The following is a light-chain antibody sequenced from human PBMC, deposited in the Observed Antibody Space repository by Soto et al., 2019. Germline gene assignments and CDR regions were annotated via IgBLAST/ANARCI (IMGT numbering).Light chain of an antibody. CDR1: TGAVTSGHY. Sequence: QAVVTQEPSLTVSPGGTVILTCASSTGAVTSGHYPNWLQQKPGQAPRTPIDNTSSRHSWTPARFSGSLLGGKAALTLSGVRPEDEAEYYCLLYYAGVWVFGGGTQLTVL. V-gene: IGLV7-43*01. CDR2: NTS. CDR3: LLYYAGVWV. J-gene: IGLJ3*02.